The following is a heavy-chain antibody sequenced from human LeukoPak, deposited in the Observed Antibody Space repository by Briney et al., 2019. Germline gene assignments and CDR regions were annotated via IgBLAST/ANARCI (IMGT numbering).Heavy chain of an antibody. CDR1: GYSFTSYW. D-gene: IGHD6-19*01. J-gene: IGHJ6*03. Sequence: GESLKISCKGSGYSFTSYWIGWVRQTPGKGLEWMGIIYPGDSDTRYSPSFQGQVTISADKSISTAYLQWSSLKASDTAMYYCARIAVAGTHYYYYMDVWGKGTTVTTSS. V-gene: IGHV5-51*01. CDR2: IYPGDSDT. CDR3: ARIAVAGTHYYYYMDV.